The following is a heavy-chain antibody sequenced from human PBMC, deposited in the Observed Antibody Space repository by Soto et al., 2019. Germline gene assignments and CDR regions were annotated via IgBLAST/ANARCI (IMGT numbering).Heavy chain of an antibody. CDR3: ARGGKGIQNYYGMDV. J-gene: IGHJ6*02. V-gene: IGHV1-18*04. Sequence: ASVKVSCKASGYTFTSYGISWVRQAPGQGLEWMGWISAYNGDTNYAQKLQGRVTMTTDTSTSTAYMELRSLRVEDTAVYYCARGGKGIQNYYGMDVWGQGTTVTAP. CDR2: ISAYNGDT. CDR1: GYTFTSYG.